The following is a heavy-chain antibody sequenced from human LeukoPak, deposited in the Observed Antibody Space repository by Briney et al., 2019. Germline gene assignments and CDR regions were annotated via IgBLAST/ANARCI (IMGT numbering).Heavy chain of an antibody. D-gene: IGHD6-13*01. CDR3: ARSIPYGTTWYGRSDY. J-gene: IGHJ4*02. Sequence: GGSLRLSCAASGFPLSSYSMTWVRQAPGKGLEWVANIKPDGTTKFYVDSVQGRFTISRDNALNSLYLQMNSLRAEDTAIYYCARSIPYGTTWYGRSDYWGQGTLVTVSS. CDR2: IKPDGTTK. CDR1: GFPLSSYS. V-gene: IGHV3-7*03.